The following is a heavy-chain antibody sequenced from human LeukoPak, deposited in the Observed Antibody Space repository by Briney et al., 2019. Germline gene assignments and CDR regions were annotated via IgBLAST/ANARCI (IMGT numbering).Heavy chain of an antibody. CDR2: ISDSGVTT. CDR3: AEGWSGNYYFAD. CDR1: GFTVSSNH. Sequence: GGSLRLSCAASGFTVSSNHMSWVRQAPGKGLEWVSGISDSGVTTYHADSVKGRFTISRDNSKNTLYLQMNSLRAEDTALYYCAEGWSGNYYFADWGQGTLVTVSS. J-gene: IGHJ4*02. D-gene: IGHD1-26*01. V-gene: IGHV3-23*01.